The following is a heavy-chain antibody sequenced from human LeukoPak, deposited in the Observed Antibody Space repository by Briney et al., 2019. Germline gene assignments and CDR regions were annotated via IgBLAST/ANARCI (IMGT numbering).Heavy chain of an antibody. CDR3: ARGDGIVGATEDY. D-gene: IGHD1-26*01. J-gene: IGHJ4*02. V-gene: IGHV4-34*01. CDR2: INHSGST. CDR1: GGSFSGYY. Sequence: SETLSLTCAVYGGSFSGYYWSWIRQPPGKGLEWIGEINHSGSTYYNPSLKSRVTISVDTSKNQFSLKLSSVTAADTAVYYCARGDGIVGATEDYWGQGTLVTVSS.